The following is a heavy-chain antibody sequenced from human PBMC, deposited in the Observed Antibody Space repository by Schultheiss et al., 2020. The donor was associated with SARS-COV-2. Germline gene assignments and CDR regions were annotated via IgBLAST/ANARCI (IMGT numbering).Heavy chain of an antibody. V-gene: IGHV1-2*02. CDR2: INPNSGGT. D-gene: IGHD2-2*01. CDR1: GGTFSSYA. Sequence: ASVKVSCKASGGTFSSYAISWVRQAPGQGLEWMGGINPNSGGTNYAQKFQGRVTMTRDTSISTAYMELSRLRSDDTAVYYCARDIVVQFDPWGQGTLVTVSS. J-gene: IGHJ5*02. CDR3: ARDIVVQFDP.